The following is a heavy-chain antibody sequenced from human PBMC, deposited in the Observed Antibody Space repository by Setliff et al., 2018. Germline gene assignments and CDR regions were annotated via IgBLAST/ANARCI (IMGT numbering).Heavy chain of an antibody. Sequence: AASVKVSCKVSGYTLTELSMHWVRQAPGKGLEWMGGFDPEDGETIYAQKFQGRVTMTEDTSTDTAYMELSSLRSEDTAVYYCATGFVGFGVVPRALDVWGKGTTVTVSS. CDR2: FDPEDGET. CDR3: ATGFVGFGVVPRALDV. J-gene: IGHJ6*04. CDR1: GYTLTELS. D-gene: IGHD3-3*01. V-gene: IGHV1-24*01.